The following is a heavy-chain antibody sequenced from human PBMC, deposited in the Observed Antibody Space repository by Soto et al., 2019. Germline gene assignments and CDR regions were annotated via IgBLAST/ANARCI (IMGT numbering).Heavy chain of an antibody. J-gene: IGHJ6*02. Sequence: SETLSLTCAVYGGSFSGYYWSWMRHPPGKGLEWIGEINHSGSTNYNPSLKSRVTISVDTSKNQFSLKLSSVTAADTAVYYCARRHPKRITMIVVVIKALPYGMDVWGQGTTVT. V-gene: IGHV4-34*01. D-gene: IGHD3-22*01. CDR3: ARRHPKRITMIVVVIKALPYGMDV. CDR2: INHSGST. CDR1: GGSFSGYY.